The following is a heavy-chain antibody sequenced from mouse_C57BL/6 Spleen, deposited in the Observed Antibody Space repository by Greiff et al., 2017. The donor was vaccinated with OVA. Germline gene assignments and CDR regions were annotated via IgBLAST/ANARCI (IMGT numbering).Heavy chain of an antibody. CDR3: TRGDYCLDD. V-gene: IGHV5-9-1*02. J-gene: IGHJ2*01. D-gene: IGHD2-13*01. CDR1: GFTFSSYA. CDR2: ISSGGDYI. Sequence: EVKVEESGEGLVKPGGSLKLSCAASGFTFSSYAMSWVRQTPEKRLEWVAYISSGGDYIYYADTVKGRFTFSRDNARNTLYLQMSSLKSEDTAMYYCTRGDYCLDDWGQGTTLTVSS.